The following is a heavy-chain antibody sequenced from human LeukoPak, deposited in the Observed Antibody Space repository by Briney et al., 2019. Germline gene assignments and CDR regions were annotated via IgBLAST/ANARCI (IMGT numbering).Heavy chain of an antibody. Sequence: GGSLRLSCAASGFTFSSYSMNWVRQAPGKGLEWVSSVSSSSSYIYYADSVKGRFTISRDNAKNSLYLQMNSLRAEDTAVYYCASLGDYYDSSGYVDYWGQGTLVTVSS. J-gene: IGHJ4*02. CDR2: VSSSSSYI. V-gene: IGHV3-21*01. CDR3: ASLGDYYDSSGYVDY. D-gene: IGHD3-22*01. CDR1: GFTFSSYS.